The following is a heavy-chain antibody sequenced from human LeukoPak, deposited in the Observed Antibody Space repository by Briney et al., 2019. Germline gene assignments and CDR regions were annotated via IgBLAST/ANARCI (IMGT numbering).Heavy chain of an antibody. V-gene: IGHV4-30-2*01. D-gene: IGHD3-3*01. Sequence: SETLSLTCAVSGGSISSGGYSWSWIRQPPGKGLEWIGYIYHSGSTYYNPSLKSRVTISVDRSKNQFSLKLSSVTAADTAVYYCARNVYDFWSGYYTNSNAGGYDYWGQGTLVTVSS. CDR3: ARNVYDFWSGYYTNSNAGGYDY. CDR1: GGSISSGGYS. J-gene: IGHJ4*02. CDR2: IYHSGST.